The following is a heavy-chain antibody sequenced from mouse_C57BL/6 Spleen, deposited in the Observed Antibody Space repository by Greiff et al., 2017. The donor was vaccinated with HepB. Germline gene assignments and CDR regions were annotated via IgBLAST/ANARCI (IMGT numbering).Heavy chain of an antibody. CDR3: TPYYGSSEYYAMDY. V-gene: IGHV14-4*01. J-gene: IGHJ4*01. D-gene: IGHD1-1*01. Sequence: EVQLQQSGAELVRPGASVKLSCTASGFNIKDDYMHWVKQRPEQGLEWIGWIDPENGDTEYASKFQGKATITADTSSNTAYLQLSSLTSEDTAVYYCTPYYGSSEYYAMDYWGLGTSVTVSS. CDR1: GFNIKDDY. CDR2: IDPENGDT.